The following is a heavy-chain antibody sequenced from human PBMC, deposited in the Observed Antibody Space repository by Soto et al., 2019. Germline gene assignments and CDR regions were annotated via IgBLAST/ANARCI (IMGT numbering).Heavy chain of an antibody. D-gene: IGHD6-13*01. V-gene: IGHV3-30-3*01. CDR1: GFTFSSYA. CDR2: ISYDGSNK. J-gene: IGHJ3*02. Sequence: QVPLVESGGGVVQPGRSLRLSCAASGFTFSSYAMHWVRQAPGKGLEWVAVISYDGSNKYYADSVKGRFTISRENSKNKRYLQMNSLGAEAEAVYYCGGEGGVYGRGAFDIWGQGTMVTVSS. CDR3: GGEGGVYGRGAFDI.